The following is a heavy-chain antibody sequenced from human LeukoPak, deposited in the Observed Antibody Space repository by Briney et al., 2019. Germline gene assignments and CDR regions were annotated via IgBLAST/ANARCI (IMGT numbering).Heavy chain of an antibody. CDR2: ITGDTSTI. D-gene: IGHD6-13*01. CDR3: AKDRSSSWYRDAFDI. J-gene: IGHJ3*02. V-gene: IGHV3-48*01. Sequence: GGSLRLSCAASGFTFSSYSMNWVRQAPGKGLEWVSYITGDTSTIYYADSVKGRFTISRDNTENSLYLQMTSLRAEDTAVYYCAKDRSSSWYRDAFDIWGQGTMVTVSS. CDR1: GFTFSSYS.